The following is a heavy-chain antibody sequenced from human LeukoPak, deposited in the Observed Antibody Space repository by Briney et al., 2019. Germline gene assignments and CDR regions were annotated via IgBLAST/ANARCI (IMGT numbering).Heavy chain of an antibody. CDR3: ARWGRKADAFDI. CDR2: ISAYNGNT. J-gene: IGHJ3*02. V-gene: IGHV1-18*01. Sequence: ASVKVSCKASGCTFTSYGISWVRQAPGRGLEWMGWISAYNGNTNYAQKLQGRVTMTTDTSTSTAYMELRSLRSDDTAVYYCARWGRKADAFDIWGQGTMVTVSS. CDR1: GCTFTSYG. D-gene: IGHD7-27*01.